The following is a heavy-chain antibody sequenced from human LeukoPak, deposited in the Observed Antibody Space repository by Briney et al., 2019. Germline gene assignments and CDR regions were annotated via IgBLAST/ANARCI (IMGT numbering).Heavy chain of an antibody. V-gene: IGHV4-34*01. CDR2: INHSGST. CDR1: GGSFSGYY. CDR3: ARRKRVRGVIIGGDYYMDV. Sequence: PSETLSLTCAVYGGSFSGYYWSWIRQPPGKGLEWIGEINHSGSTNYNPSLKSRVTISVDTSKNQFSLKLSSVTAADTAVYYCARRKRVRGVIIGGDYYMDVWGKGTTVTISS. J-gene: IGHJ6*03. D-gene: IGHD3-10*01.